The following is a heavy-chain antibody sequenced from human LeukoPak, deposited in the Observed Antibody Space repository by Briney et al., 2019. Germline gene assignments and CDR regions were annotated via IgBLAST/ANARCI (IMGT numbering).Heavy chain of an antibody. Sequence: SETLSLTCTVSGGSITSYYWSWIRQPPGKGLEWIGYIYYSGSTNYSPSLKSRATISLDTSKSQFSLRLSSVTAADTAVYYCASYYDFWSGYPGAFDIWGQGTMVTVSS. J-gene: IGHJ3*02. D-gene: IGHD3-3*01. V-gene: IGHV4-59*01. CDR1: GGSITSYY. CDR3: ASYYDFWSGYPGAFDI. CDR2: IYYSGST.